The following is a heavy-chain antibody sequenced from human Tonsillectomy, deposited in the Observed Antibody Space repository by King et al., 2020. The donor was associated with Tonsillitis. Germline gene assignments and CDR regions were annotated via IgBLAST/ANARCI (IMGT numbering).Heavy chain of an antibody. D-gene: IGHD6-19*01. J-gene: IGHJ4*02. Sequence: VTLKESGPALVKPTQTLTLTCPFSGFSLSTSGMCVSWIRQPPGKALEWLARIDLYEDKYYSTSLKTRLTIPKDTSKNQVVRTMTNMDPVDTATYYCERTGYSSGCFDYWGQGTLVTVSS. CDR2: IDLYEDK. V-gene: IGHV2-70*15. CDR1: GFSLSTSGMC. CDR3: ERTGYSSGCFDY.